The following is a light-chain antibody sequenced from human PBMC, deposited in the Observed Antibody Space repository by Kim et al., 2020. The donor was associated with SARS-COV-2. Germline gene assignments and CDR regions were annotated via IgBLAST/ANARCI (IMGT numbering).Light chain of an antibody. CDR2: GAS. Sequence: SPGERATRSCRASQSVSSSYLAWYQQKPGQAPRLLIYGASSRATGIPDRFSGSGSGTDFTLTISRLEPEDFAVYYCQQYGSSYWTFGQGTKVDIK. V-gene: IGKV3-20*01. CDR3: QQYGSSYWT. J-gene: IGKJ1*01. CDR1: QSVSSSY.